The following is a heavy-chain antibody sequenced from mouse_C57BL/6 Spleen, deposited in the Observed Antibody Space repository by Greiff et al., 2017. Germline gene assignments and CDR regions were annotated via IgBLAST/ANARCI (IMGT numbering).Heavy chain of an antibody. CDR3: ARGAAYYSNYGYFDV. CDR2: ISDGGSYT. CDR1: GFTFSSYA. D-gene: IGHD2-5*01. J-gene: IGHJ1*03. V-gene: IGHV5-4*03. Sequence: EVKVVESGGGLVKPGGSLKLSCAASGFTFSSYAMSWVRQTPEKRLEWVATISDGGSYTYYPDNVKGRFTISRDNAKNNLYLQMSHLKSEDTAMYYCARGAAYYSNYGYFDVWGTGTTVTVSS.